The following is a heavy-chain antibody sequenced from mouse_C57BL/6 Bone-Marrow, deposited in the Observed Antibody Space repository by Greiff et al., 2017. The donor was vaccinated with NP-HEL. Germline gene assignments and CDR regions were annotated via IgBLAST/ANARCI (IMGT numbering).Heavy chain of an antibody. CDR1: GYTFTSYW. V-gene: IGHV1-64*01. D-gene: IGHD1-1*01. Sequence: QVQLQQPGAELVKPGASVKLSFKASGYTFTSYWMHWVKQRPGQGLEWIGMIHPNSGSTNYNEKFKSKATLTVDKSSSTAYMQLSSLTSEDSAVYYCALWGVVAPYWYFYVWGTGTTVTVSS. CDR3: ALWGVVAPYWYFYV. J-gene: IGHJ1*03. CDR2: IHPNSGST.